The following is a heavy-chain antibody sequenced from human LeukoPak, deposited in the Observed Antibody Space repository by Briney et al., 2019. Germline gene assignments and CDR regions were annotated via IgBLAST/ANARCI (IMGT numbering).Heavy chain of an antibody. CDR3: ATDLHGSGSFDY. V-gene: IGHV1-24*01. CDR2: FDPEDGET. Sequence: WASVKVSCKVSGYTLTELSMHWVRQAPGKGLEWMGGFDPEDGETIYAQKFQGRVTMTEDTSTDTAYMEPSSLRSEDTAVYYCATDLHGSGSFDYWGQGTLVTVSS. J-gene: IGHJ4*02. D-gene: IGHD3-10*01. CDR1: GYTLTELS.